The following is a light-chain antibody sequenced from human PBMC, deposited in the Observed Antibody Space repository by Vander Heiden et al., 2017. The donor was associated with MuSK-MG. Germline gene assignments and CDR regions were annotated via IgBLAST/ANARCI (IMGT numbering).Light chain of an antibody. CDR1: QSVSST. V-gene: IGKV3-15*01. Sequence: EIVMTQSPATLSVSPGERATLSCRASQSVSSTLAWYQQKPGQAPRLLIYGASTRATGIPARFSGSGYGTEFTLTISSLQSEDFAVYYCQQDNNWPPWTFGQGTKVEIK. CDR3: QQDNNWPPWT. J-gene: IGKJ1*01. CDR2: GAS.